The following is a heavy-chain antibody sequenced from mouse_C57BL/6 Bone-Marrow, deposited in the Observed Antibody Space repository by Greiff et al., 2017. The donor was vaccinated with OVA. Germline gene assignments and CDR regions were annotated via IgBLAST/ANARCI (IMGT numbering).Heavy chain of an antibody. CDR1: GYAFSSSW. CDR2: IYPGDGDT. CDR3: ARSYYSNSDYAMDY. D-gene: IGHD2-5*01. Sequence: QVQLQQSGPELVKPGASVKISCKASGYAFSSSWMNWVKQRPGKGLEWIGRIYPGDGDTNYNGKFKGKATLTADKSSSTAYMQLSSLTSEDSAVYFCARSYYSNSDYAMDYWGQGTSVTVSS. J-gene: IGHJ4*01. V-gene: IGHV1-82*01.